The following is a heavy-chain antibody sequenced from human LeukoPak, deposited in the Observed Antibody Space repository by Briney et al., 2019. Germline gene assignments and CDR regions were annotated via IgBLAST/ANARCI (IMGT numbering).Heavy chain of an antibody. J-gene: IGHJ5*02. D-gene: IGHD1-1*01. Sequence: SGTLSLTCTVSGGSISSYYWSWVRQPPGKGLEWIGHIYGSGSTNYNPSLKSRVTLSVDTSKNQFSLKLSSVTAADTAVYYCAREGTSGTHLNWFDPWGQGTLVTVSS. CDR2: IYGSGST. V-gene: IGHV4-59*01. CDR3: AREGTSGTHLNWFDP. CDR1: GGSISSYY.